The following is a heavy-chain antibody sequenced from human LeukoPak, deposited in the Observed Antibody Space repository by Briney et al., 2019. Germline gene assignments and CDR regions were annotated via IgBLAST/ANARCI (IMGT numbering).Heavy chain of an antibody. CDR1: GLTLSSYA. V-gene: IGHV1-69*06. D-gene: IGHD1-7*01. Sequence: SVKVSCTAYGLTLSSYAISWVRQAPGQGLEWMGGIIPIFGTANYAQKFQGRVTITSDKSTSTAYMELSSLRSEDTAVYYCARDYWNYGGYFDYWGQGTLVTVSS. CDR3: ARDYWNYGGYFDY. J-gene: IGHJ4*02. CDR2: IIPIFGTA.